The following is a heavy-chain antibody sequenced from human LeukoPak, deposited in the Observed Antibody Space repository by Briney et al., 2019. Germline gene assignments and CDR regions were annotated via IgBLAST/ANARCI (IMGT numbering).Heavy chain of an antibody. J-gene: IGHJ5*02. CDR3: AKSQNWFDP. V-gene: IGHV3-23*01. Sequence: PGGSLRLSCAASGFTFSDYSMKWVRQAPGKGLEWVSAISGSGGSTYYADSVKGRFTISRDNSKDTLYLQMNSLRAEDTAVYYCAKSQNWFDPWGQGTLVTVSS. CDR2: ISGSGGST. CDR1: GFTFSDYS.